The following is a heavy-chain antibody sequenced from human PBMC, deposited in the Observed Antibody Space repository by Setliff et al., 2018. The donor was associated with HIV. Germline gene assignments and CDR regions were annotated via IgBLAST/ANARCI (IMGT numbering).Heavy chain of an antibody. CDR2: ISGSGSST. V-gene: IGHV3-23*01. Sequence: GGSLRLSCAASGFTFSSYAMTWVRQALGKGLEWVSVISGSGSSTYYADFVKGRFTISRDNSKNTLYLQMNSLRAEDTAVYYCAKDLVRGLNNWFDPWGQGTLVTVSS. J-gene: IGHJ5*02. D-gene: IGHD3-10*02. CDR1: GFTFSSYA. CDR3: AKDLVRGLNNWFDP.